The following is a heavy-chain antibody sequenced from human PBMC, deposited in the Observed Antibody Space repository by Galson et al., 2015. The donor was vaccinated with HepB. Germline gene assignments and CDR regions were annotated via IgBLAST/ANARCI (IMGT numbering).Heavy chain of an antibody. CDR3: AKRGVVGAIVVGWFDP. J-gene: IGHJ5*02. CDR1: GFTFSSYA. Sequence: SLRLSCAASGFTFSSYAMSWVRQAPGKGLEWVSAISGSGGSTYYADSVKGRFTISRDNSKNTLYLQMNSLRAEDTAVYYCAKRGVVGAIVVGWFDPWGQGTLVTVSS. CDR2: ISGSGGST. D-gene: IGHD1-26*01. V-gene: IGHV3-23*01.